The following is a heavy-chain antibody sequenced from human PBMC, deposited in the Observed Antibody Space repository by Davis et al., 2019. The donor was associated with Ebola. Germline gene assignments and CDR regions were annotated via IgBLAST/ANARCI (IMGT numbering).Heavy chain of an antibody. CDR1: GGSISSSSFY. D-gene: IGHD4/OR15-4a*01. Sequence: SETLSLTCTVSGGSISSSSFYWGWIRQPPGKGLEWIGIMYYSGSTYYNLSLKSRVTISADTSKSQFSLRLSSVTAADTAVYYCAGDYYSDYWGQGILVTVSS. CDR2: MYYSGST. J-gene: IGHJ4*02. CDR3: AGDYYSDY. V-gene: IGHV4-39*01.